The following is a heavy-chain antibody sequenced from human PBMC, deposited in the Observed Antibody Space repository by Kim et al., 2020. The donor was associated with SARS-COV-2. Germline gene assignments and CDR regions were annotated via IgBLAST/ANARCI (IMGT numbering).Heavy chain of an antibody. V-gene: IGHV4-59*01. CDR3: ARASYYYDSSAFDY. D-gene: IGHD3-22*01. Sequence: PSLKSRVTISVDTSKNQFSLKLSSVTAADTAVYYCARASYYYDSSAFDYWGQGTLVTVSS. J-gene: IGHJ4*02.